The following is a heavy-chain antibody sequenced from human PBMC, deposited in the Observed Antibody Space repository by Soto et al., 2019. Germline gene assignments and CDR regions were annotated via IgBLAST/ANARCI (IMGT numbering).Heavy chain of an antibody. J-gene: IGHJ4*02. CDR1: GFTFSSYS. V-gene: IGHV3-21*01. D-gene: IGHD1-26*01. Sequence: EVQLVESGGGLVKPGGSLRLSCAASGFTFSSYSMNWVRQAPGKGLEWVSSISSSSSYIYYADSVKGRCTISRDNAKNSRYLQMNSLRDEDTAVYYCARGENHHDYWGQGTLVTVSS. CDR3: ARGENHHDY. CDR2: ISSSSSYI.